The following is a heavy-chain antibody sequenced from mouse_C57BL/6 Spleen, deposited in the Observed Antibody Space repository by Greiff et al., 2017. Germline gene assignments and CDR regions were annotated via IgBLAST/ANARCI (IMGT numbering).Heavy chain of an antibody. J-gene: IGHJ3*01. Sequence: EVKLVESGEGLVKPGGSLKLSCAASGFTFSSYAMSWVRRTPEKRLEWVAYISSGGDYIYYADTVKGRFTISRDNARNTLYLQMSSLKSEDTAMYYCTREGRSNPWFAYWGQGTLVTVSA. D-gene: IGHD2-5*01. CDR1: GFTFSSYA. CDR2: ISSGGDYI. V-gene: IGHV5-9-1*02. CDR3: TREGRSNPWFAY.